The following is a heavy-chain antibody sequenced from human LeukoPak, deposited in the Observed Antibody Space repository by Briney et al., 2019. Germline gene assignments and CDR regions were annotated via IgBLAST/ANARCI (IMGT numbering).Heavy chain of an antibody. CDR2: ISSSSSYI. CDR1: GFTFSTYS. Sequence: GGSLRLSCAASGFTFSTYSMNWVRQAPGKGLEWVSSISSSSSYIYYADSVKGRFTISRDNAKNSLYLQMNSPRAEDTAVYYCASGVRIAAAGTDYWGQGTLVTVSS. D-gene: IGHD6-13*01. J-gene: IGHJ4*02. CDR3: ASGVRIAAAGTDY. V-gene: IGHV3-21*01.